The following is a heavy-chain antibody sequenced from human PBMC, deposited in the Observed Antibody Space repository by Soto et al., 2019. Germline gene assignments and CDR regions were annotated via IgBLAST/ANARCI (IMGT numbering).Heavy chain of an antibody. D-gene: IGHD4-17*01. CDR1: GFTFSSYS. J-gene: IGHJ6*02. CDR2: ISSSSSYI. CDR3: ARDYGDYTNYYYYYGMDV. Sequence: PGGSLRLSCAASGFTFSSYSMNWVRQAPGKGLEWVSSISSSSSYIYYADSVKGRFTISRDNAKNSLYLQMNSLRAEDTAVYYCARDYGDYTNYYYYYGMDVWGQGTTVTVS. V-gene: IGHV3-21*01.